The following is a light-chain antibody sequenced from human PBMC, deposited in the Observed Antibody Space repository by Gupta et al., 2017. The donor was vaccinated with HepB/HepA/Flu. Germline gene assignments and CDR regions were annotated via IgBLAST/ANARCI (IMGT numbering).Light chain of an antibody. CDR3: SSYTSSSAGV. V-gene: IGLV2-14*01. Sequence: QSALTQPASVSGSPGPSITISCTGTSSDVGGYHYVSWYQQHPGKAPKLMIYDVSNRPSGVSNRFSGSKSGNTASLTISGLQAEDEADYYCSSYTSSSAGVFGGGTKLTVL. J-gene: IGLJ2*01. CDR2: DVS. CDR1: SSDVGGYHY.